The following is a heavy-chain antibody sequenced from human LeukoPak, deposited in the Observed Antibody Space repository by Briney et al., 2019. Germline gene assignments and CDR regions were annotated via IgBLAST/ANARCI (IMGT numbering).Heavy chain of an antibody. Sequence: PGGSLRLSCAASGFTFSSYSMNWVRQAPGKGLEWVSYISSSSSTIYYADSVKGRFTISRDNAKNSLYLQMNSLRDEDTAVYYCARNLRRFFVRGVIRAVDYWGQGTLVTVSS. CDR2: ISSSSSTI. CDR1: GFTFSSYS. D-gene: IGHD3-10*01. CDR3: ARNLRRFFVRGVIRAVDY. V-gene: IGHV3-48*02. J-gene: IGHJ4*02.